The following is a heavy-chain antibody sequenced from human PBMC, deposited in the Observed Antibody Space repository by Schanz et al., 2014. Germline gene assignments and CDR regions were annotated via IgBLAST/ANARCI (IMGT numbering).Heavy chain of an antibody. V-gene: IGHV4-59*01. CDR2: VYYTGHT. D-gene: IGHD7-27*01. Sequence: QLQLQESGPGLVKPSETLSLTCSVSGSSISNYYWSWIRQPPGKGLEWIGYVYYTGHTDYNPSFKSRVTISEDTSKKQFSLRLNSVTAADTAVYYCARDNDMLIGNVNGDDYYYAMDVWGPGTTVTVSS. J-gene: IGHJ6*02. CDR3: ARDNDMLIGNVNGDDYYYAMDV. CDR1: GSSISNYY.